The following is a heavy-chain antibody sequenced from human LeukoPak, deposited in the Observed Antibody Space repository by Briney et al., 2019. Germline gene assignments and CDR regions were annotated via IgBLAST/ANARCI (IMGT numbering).Heavy chain of an antibody. CDR3: AKDRGELLPMYAFDI. CDR2: ISGSGGST. CDR1: GFTFSSHA. Sequence: PGGSLRLSCAASGFTFSSHAMNWVRQAPGKGLEWVSAISGSGGSTYYADSVKGRFTISRDNSKNTLYLQMNSLRAEDTAVYYCAKDRGELLPMYAFDIWGQGTMVTVSS. D-gene: IGHD1-26*01. J-gene: IGHJ3*02. V-gene: IGHV3-23*01.